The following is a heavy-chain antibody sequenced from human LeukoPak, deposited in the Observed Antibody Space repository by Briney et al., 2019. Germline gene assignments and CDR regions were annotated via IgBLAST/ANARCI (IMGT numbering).Heavy chain of an antibody. V-gene: IGHV1-69*04. Sequence: SVKVSCKASGGTFSSYAISWVRQAPGQGLERMGRIIPILGIANYAQKFQGRVTITADRSTSTAYMELSSLRSEDTAVYYCARDSTVTIEYYYGMDVWGQGTTVTVSS. CDR3: ARDSTVTIEYYYGMDV. J-gene: IGHJ6*02. CDR1: GGTFSSYA. CDR2: IIPILGIA. D-gene: IGHD4-17*01.